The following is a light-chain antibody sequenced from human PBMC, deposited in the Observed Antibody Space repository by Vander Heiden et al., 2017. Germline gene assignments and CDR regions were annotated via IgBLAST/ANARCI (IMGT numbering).Light chain of an antibody. Sequence: SYVLTQPPSVSVAPGQTARITCGGDHIGSKSVHWYQQKSGQAPVLVVYDDSDRPSGIPERVSGFNSGNTATLTISRVEAGDEADYYCQVWDSISDHLVFGGGTKLSVL. CDR2: DDS. V-gene: IGLV3-21*02. CDR3: QVWDSISDHLV. J-gene: IGLJ2*01. CDR1: HIGSKS.